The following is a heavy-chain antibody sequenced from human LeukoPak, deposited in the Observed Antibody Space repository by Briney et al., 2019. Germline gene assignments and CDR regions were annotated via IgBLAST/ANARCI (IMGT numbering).Heavy chain of an antibody. D-gene: IGHD3-3*01. V-gene: IGHV4-34*01. CDR1: GGSISSYY. Sequence: SETLSLTCTVSGGSISSYYWSWIRQPPGKGLEWIGEINHSGSTNYNPSLKSRVTISVDTSKNQFSLKLSSVTAADTAVYYCARHTRLRTYYDFWSGYSPFDYWGQGTLVTVSS. CDR3: ARHTRLRTYYDFWSGYSPFDY. CDR2: INHSGST. J-gene: IGHJ4*02.